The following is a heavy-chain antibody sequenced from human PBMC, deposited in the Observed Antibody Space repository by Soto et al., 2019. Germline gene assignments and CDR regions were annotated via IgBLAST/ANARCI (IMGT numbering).Heavy chain of an antibody. CDR1: GFTFSSYW. CDR2: IKQDGSEK. J-gene: IGHJ1*01. V-gene: IGHV3-7*01. Sequence: EVQLVESGGGLVQPGGSLRLSCAASGFTFSSYWMSWVRQAPGKGLEWVANIKQDGSEKYYVDSVKGRFTISRDNAKNSLYLQMNSLRAEDTAVYYCAILGGGGCCSTSCYASFFQHWGQGTLVTVSS. D-gene: IGHD2-2*01. CDR3: AILGGGGCCSTSCYASFFQH.